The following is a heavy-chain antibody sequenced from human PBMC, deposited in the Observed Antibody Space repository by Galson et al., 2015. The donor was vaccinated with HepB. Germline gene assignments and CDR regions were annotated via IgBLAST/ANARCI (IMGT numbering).Heavy chain of an antibody. J-gene: IGHJ4*02. CDR1: GFTFSSYA. V-gene: IGHV3-23*01. CDR2: ISGSGGST. Sequence: LRLSCAASGFTFSSYAMSWVRQAPGKGLEWVSAISGSGGSTYYADSVKGRFTISRDNSKNTLYLQMNSLRAEDTAVYYCAKGPEWDFDWLPRSELDYWGQGTLVTVSS. D-gene: IGHD3-9*01. CDR3: AKGPEWDFDWLPRSELDY.